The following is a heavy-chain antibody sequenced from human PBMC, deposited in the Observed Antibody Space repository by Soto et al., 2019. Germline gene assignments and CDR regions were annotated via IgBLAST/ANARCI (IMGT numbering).Heavy chain of an antibody. CDR2: IRSKAYGGTT. J-gene: IGHJ6*02. Sequence: GGSLRLSCPASGFTFGDYAMSWFRQATGKGLERVGFIRSKAYGGTTEYAASVKGRFTISRDDSKSIAYLQMNSLKTEDTAVYYCTREARDGYNPSYYYYGMDVWGQGTTVTVSS. D-gene: IGHD5-12*01. V-gene: IGHV3-49*03. CDR1: GFTFGDYA. CDR3: TREARDGYNPSYYYYGMDV.